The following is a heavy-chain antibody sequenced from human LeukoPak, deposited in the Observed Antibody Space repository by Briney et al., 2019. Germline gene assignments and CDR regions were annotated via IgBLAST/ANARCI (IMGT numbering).Heavy chain of an antibody. V-gene: IGHV4-59*01. D-gene: IGHD6-19*01. CDR1: GGSFRSYY. Sequence: SETLSLTCTVSGGSFRSYYWSWIRQPPGKGLEWIGYIYYSGSTNYNPSLKSRVTISVDTSKNQFSLRLSSVTAADTAVYYCARGYSSGSYYYFDFWGQGTLVTVSS. CDR2: IYYSGST. CDR3: ARGYSSGSYYYFDF. J-gene: IGHJ4*02.